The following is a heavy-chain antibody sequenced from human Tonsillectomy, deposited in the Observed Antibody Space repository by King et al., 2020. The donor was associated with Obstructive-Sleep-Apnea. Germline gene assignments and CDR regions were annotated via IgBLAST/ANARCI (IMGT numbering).Heavy chain of an antibody. CDR3: ARWFTSAAGLDH. Sequence: QLVQSGGGVVQPGNPLRLSCAASAFTFSNFAMHWGRQPPGKGLEWVAGISSDGSNEYYADAVKARFSISRDNSKNTLYLQMKRRRDDDTAVYYCARWFTSAAGLDHWGQGTLVTVSS. CDR1: AFTFSNFA. CDR2: ISSDGSNE. J-gene: IGHJ4*02. D-gene: IGHD6-25*01. V-gene: IGHV3-30*04.